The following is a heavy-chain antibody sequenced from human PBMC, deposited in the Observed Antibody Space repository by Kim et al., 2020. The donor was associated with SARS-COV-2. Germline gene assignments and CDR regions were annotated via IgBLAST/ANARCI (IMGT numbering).Heavy chain of an antibody. V-gene: IGHV3-7*03. J-gene: IGHJ4*02. CDR1: GITFSSYW. CDR3: GNSGI. Sequence: GGSLRLSCAESGITFSSYWLTWVRQAPGKGLEWVANIKRDGSERYYGDSVKGRFTISRDNAKSSVFLQMNSLRSEDTAVYYCGNSGIWGQGTLVTVCS. CDR2: IKRDGSER.